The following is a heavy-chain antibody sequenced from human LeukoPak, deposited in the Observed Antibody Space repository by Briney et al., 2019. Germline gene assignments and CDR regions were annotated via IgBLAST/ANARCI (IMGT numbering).Heavy chain of an antibody. D-gene: IGHD1-26*01. CDR1: GFTFSSYA. V-gene: IGHV3-30*04. J-gene: IGHJ6*03. CDR3: ARNSGSYYGVIYYYYYMDV. Sequence: PGRSLRLSCAASGFTFSSYAMHWVRQAPGKGLEWVAVISYDGSNKYYADSVKGRFTISRDNSKNTLYLQMNSLRAEDTAVYYCARNSGSYYGVIYYYYYMDVWGKGTTVTISS. CDR2: ISYDGSNK.